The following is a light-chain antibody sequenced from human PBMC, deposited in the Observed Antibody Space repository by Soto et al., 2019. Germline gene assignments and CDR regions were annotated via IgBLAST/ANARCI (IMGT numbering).Light chain of an antibody. V-gene: IGKV1-5*03. CDR3: QQFKSNWT. CDR2: KAS. CDR1: QSIGGW. J-gene: IGKJ1*01. Sequence: DIQMTQSPSTLSPSVGDRVTITCRASQSIGGWLAWYQQKPGKAPKLLIYKASTLESGVPSRFSGSGSGTEFTLTISRLQPDDFATYYCQQFKSNWTFGQGTKVDIK.